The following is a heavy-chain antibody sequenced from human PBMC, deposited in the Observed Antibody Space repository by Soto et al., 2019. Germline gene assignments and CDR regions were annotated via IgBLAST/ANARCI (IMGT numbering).Heavy chain of an antibody. Sequence: ASVKVSCTASGYTFPSYDINWVRQATGQGLEWMGWMNPNSGNTGYAQKFQGRVTMTRNTSISTAYMELSSLRSEDTAVYYCARGGYCSGGSCYGYYYYGMDVWGQGTTVTVSS. J-gene: IGHJ6*02. D-gene: IGHD2-15*01. CDR1: GYTFPSYD. V-gene: IGHV1-8*01. CDR2: MNPNSGNT. CDR3: ARGGYCSGGSCYGYYYYGMDV.